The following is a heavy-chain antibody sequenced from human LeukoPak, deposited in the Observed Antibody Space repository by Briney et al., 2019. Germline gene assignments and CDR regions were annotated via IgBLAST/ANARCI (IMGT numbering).Heavy chain of an antibody. CDR1: GFTFSFYS. Sequence: GGSLRLSCAASGFTFSFYSMNWVRQAPGKGLEWVSSLTSSSSKASYVDSVKGRFTIFRDNAQNSLYLQIDSLRGEDTAVYYCTRDGIGPHDFWGQGTLVTVSS. CDR2: LTSSSSKA. J-gene: IGHJ4*02. V-gene: IGHV3-21*06. CDR3: TRDGIGPHDF.